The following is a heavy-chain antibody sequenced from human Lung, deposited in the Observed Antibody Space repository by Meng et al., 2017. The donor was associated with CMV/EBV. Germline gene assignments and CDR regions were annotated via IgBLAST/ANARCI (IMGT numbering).Heavy chain of an antibody. CDR2: ILPIFGIA. CDR1: GGTFRKYS. Sequence: XVXVSXXASGGTFRKYSISWVRQAPGQGLEWMGGILPIFGIAKIAQNFQGRVTITTDGSTSTAYMEVSSLRSEDTAVYYCARVGGTMVKNGYFDYWGQGXLVTVSS. CDR3: ARVGGTMVKNGYFDY. J-gene: IGHJ4*02. D-gene: IGHD4/OR15-4a*01. V-gene: IGHV1-69*05.